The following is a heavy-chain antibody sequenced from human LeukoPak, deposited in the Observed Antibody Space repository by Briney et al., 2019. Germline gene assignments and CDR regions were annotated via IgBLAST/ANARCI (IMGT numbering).Heavy chain of an antibody. V-gene: IGHV3-21*01. CDR3: ARDRGCGDYPTTYYYGMDV. CDR2: ISSSSSYI. CDR1: GFTFSSYS. J-gene: IGHJ6*02. Sequence: GGSLRLSCAASGFTFSSYSMNWVRQAPGKGLEWVSSISSSSSYIYYADSVKGRFTISRDNAKNSLYLQMNSLRAEDTAVYYCARDRGCGDYPTTYYYGMDVWGQGTTVTVSS. D-gene: IGHD4-17*01.